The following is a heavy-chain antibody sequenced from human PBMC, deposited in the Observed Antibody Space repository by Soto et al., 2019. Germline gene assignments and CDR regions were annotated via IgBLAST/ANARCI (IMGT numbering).Heavy chain of an antibody. Sequence: SETLSLTCNVSGGSIYTYYWNWSRQSPGKGLEWIGYISEGGSTNYNPSLKSRVTISVDTSKNHFSLNLSSVTAADTAVYYCAREAGPDRWFDPWGQGTLVTVSS. J-gene: IGHJ5*02. CDR1: GGSIYTYY. V-gene: IGHV4-59*12. D-gene: IGHD6-19*01. CDR2: ISEGGST. CDR3: AREAGPDRWFDP.